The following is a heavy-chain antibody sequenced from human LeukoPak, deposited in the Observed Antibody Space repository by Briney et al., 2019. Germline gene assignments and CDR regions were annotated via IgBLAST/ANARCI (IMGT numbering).Heavy chain of an antibody. V-gene: IGHV1-8*01. CDR2: MNPNSGNT. CDR1: GYTFTSYD. CDR3: ARVPTTIFGVVIRTNWFDP. Sequence: ASVKVSCKASGYTFTSYDINWVRQATGQGLEWMGWMNPNSGNTGYAQKFQGRVTMTRNTSISTAYMELSSLRSGDTAVYYCARVPTTIFGVVIRTNWFDPWGQGTLVTVSS. D-gene: IGHD3-3*01. J-gene: IGHJ5*02.